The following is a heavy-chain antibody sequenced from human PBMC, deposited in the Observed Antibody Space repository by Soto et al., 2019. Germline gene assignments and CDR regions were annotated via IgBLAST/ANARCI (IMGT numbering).Heavy chain of an antibody. CDR1: GGAISSNSHY. CDR2: IYSGGSS. CDR3: ARIVLMMACGRPFFDN. J-gene: IGHJ4*02. D-gene: IGHD2-8*01. Sequence: LSLTCTVSGGAISSNSHYWGWIRQPPGKGLAWIGTIYSGGSSYYNPSLKSRVTISVDTSKNQISLKLSSVTAADTAVYVCARIVLMMACGRPFFDNWVQGAPVTVPS. V-gene: IGHV4-39*01.